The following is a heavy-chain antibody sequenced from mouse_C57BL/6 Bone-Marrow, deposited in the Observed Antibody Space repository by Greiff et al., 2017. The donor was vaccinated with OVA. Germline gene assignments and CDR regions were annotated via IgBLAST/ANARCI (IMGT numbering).Heavy chain of an antibody. Sequence: QVQLKQSGAELARPGASVKLSCKASGYTFTSYGISWVKQRTGQGLEWIGEIYPRSGNTYYNEKFKGKATLTADKSSSTAYMELRSLTSEDSAVYFCARWGYYGSRGDFDYWGQGTTLTVSS. CDR1: GYTFTSYG. CDR3: ARWGYYGSRGDFDY. J-gene: IGHJ2*01. CDR2: IYPRSGNT. V-gene: IGHV1-81*01. D-gene: IGHD1-1*01.